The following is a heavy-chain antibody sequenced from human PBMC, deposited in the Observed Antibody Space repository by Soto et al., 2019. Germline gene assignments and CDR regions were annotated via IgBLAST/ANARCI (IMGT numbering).Heavy chain of an antibody. J-gene: IGHJ6*02. Sequence: EVQLLESGGGLVQPGGSLRLSCAASGFTFSSCAMGWVRQAPGKVLDWVSDIIDSGGSTYYADSVKGRFTISRDNSKSTLYLQMNSLRAEDTALYYCATGRSYYYYYGVDVWGQGTTVTVSS. CDR2: IIDSGGST. CDR1: GFTFSSCA. V-gene: IGHV3-23*01. CDR3: ATGRSYYYYYGVDV.